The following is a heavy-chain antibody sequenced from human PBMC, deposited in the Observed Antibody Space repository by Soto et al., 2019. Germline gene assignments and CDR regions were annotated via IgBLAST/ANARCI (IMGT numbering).Heavy chain of an antibody. CDR2: ISYDGSNK. Sequence: QVQLVESGGGVVQPGRSLRLSCAASGFTFSSYGMHWVRQAPGKGLEWVAVISYDGSNKYYADSVKGRFTISRDNSKNRXYLQMNSLRAEDTAVYYCAKPLRSSSWPVTYDFQHWGQGTLVTVSS. CDR1: GFTFSSYG. V-gene: IGHV3-30*18. D-gene: IGHD6-13*01. CDR3: AKPLRSSSWPVTYDFQH. J-gene: IGHJ1*01.